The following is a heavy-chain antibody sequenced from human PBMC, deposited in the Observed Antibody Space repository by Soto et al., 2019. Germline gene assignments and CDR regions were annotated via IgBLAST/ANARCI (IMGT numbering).Heavy chain of an antibody. Sequence: GESLKISCAASGFTFSSYAMSWVRQAPGKGLEWVSAISGSGGSTYYADSVKGRFTISRDNSKNTLYLQMNSLRAEDTAVYYCAKGFLLWFGESMGPNWFDPWGQGTLVTVSS. J-gene: IGHJ5*02. CDR3: AKGFLLWFGESMGPNWFDP. V-gene: IGHV3-23*01. D-gene: IGHD3-10*01. CDR2: ISGSGGST. CDR1: GFTFSSYA.